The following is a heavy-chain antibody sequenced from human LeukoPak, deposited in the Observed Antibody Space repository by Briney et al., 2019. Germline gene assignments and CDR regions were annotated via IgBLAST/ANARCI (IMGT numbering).Heavy chain of an antibody. CDR2: ISYDGSNK. D-gene: IGHD1-26*01. Sequence: QSGGSLRPSCAASGFTFSSYAMHWVRQAPGKGLEWVAVISYDGSNKYYADSVKGRFTISRDNSKNTLYLQMNSLRAEDTAVYYCARDRQWELSSYFDYWGQGTLVTVSS. CDR1: GFTFSSYA. CDR3: ARDRQWELSSYFDY. J-gene: IGHJ4*02. V-gene: IGHV3-30-3*01.